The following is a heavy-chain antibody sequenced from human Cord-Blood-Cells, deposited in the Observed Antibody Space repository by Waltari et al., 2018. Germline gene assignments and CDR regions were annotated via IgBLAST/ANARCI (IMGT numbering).Heavy chain of an antibody. CDR2: MRDDGSYK. D-gene: IGHD3-10*01. Sequence: QVQLVESGGGVVQPGGSLRLSCAASGFTFSSYGMHWVRQAPGTGLEGVAFMRDDGSYKYYADSVKGRFTISRDNSKNTLYLQVNSLRAEDTAVYYCAKVYGSGSYDAFDIWGQGTMVTVSS. V-gene: IGHV3-30*02. CDR3: AKVYGSGSYDAFDI. J-gene: IGHJ3*02. CDR1: GFTFSSYG.